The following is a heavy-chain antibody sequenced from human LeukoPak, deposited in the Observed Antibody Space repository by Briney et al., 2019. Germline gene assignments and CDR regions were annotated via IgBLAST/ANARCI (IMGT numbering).Heavy chain of an antibody. V-gene: IGHV1-69*13. D-gene: IGHD5-24*01. J-gene: IGHJ4*02. Sequence: SVKVSCKASGGTFSSYAISWVRQAPGQGLEWMGGIIPIFGTANYAQKFQGRVTITADESTSTAYMELSSLRSEDTAVYYCARHMEGWRQFTHSLDYWGQGTLVTVSS. CDR3: ARHMEGWRQFTHSLDY. CDR1: GGTFSSYA. CDR2: IIPIFGTA.